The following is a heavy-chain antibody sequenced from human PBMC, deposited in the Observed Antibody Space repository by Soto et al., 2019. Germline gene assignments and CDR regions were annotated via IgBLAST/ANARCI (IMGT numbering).Heavy chain of an antibody. CDR3: ARPRDGYTFDY. CDR1: GGTFSSYT. CDR2: IIPSLGIA. J-gene: IGHJ4*02. V-gene: IGHV1-69*02. Sequence: QVQLVQSGAEVKKPGSSVKVSCKASGGTFSSYTISWVRQAPGQGLEWMGRIIPSLGIANYAQKFQGRVTITADKSTSTAYMELSSLRSEDTAVYYCARPRDGYTFDYWGQGTLVTVSS. D-gene: IGHD5-12*01.